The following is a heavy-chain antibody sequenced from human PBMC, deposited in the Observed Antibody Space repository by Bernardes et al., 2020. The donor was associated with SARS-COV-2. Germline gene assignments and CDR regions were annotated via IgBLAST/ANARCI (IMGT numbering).Heavy chain of an antibody. Sequence: GSLRLSCAASGFTFSSYGMHWVRQAPGKGLAWVAVIWYDGSNKYYADSVKGRFTISRDNSKNTLYLQMNSLRAEDTAVYYCARDWVRGVIWREYYYGMDVWGQGTTVTVSS. V-gene: IGHV3-33*01. CDR1: GFTFSSYG. D-gene: IGHD3-10*01. CDR3: ARDWVRGVIWREYYYGMDV. J-gene: IGHJ6*02. CDR2: IWYDGSNK.